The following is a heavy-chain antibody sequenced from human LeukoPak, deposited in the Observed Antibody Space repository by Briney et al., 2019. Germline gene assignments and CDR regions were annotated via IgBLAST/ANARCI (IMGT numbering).Heavy chain of an antibody. CDR3: ARGRTLSGWFDP. D-gene: IGHD2-15*01. V-gene: IGHV1-8*01. CDR2: MNPNSGNT. CDR1: GYTFTSYD. J-gene: IGHJ5*02. Sequence: ASVKVSCKASGYTFTSYDINWVRRATGQGLEWMGWMNPNSGNTGYAQKFQGGVTMTRNTSISTAYMELSSLRSEDTAVYYCARGRTLSGWFDPWGQGTLVTVSS.